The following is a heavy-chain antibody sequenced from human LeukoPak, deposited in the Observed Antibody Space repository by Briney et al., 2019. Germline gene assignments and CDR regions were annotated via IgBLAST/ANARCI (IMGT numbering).Heavy chain of an antibody. J-gene: IGHJ4*02. CDR3: ARDLAYCGGDCYFTN. CDR2: IIPILGIA. CDR1: GGTSSSYT. Sequence: SSVKVSCKASGGTSSSYTISWVRQAPGQGLEWMGRIIPILGIANYAQKFQGRVTITADKSTSTAYMELSSQRSEDTAVYYCARDLAYCGGDCYFTNWGQGTLVTVSS. D-gene: IGHD2-21*01. V-gene: IGHV1-69*04.